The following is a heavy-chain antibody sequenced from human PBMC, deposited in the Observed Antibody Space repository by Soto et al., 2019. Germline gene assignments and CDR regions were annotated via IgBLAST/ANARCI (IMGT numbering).Heavy chain of an antibody. V-gene: IGHV4-59*01. CDR1: GRSISPFY. CDR2: IYYTGTT. Sequence: SETLSLTCSVSGRSISPFYWSWIRQPPGKGLEWIGSIYYTGTTKYNPSLRSRVTISVDTSKNHFSLKLTSVTAADTAVYYCAAVGGYYGDYPNFDYWGRGTLVTVSS. D-gene: IGHD4-17*01. J-gene: IGHJ4*02. CDR3: AAVGGYYGDYPNFDY.